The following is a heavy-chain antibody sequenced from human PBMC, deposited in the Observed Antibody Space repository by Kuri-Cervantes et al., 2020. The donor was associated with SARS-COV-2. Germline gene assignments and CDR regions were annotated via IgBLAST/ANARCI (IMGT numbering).Heavy chain of an antibody. V-gene: IGHV4-61*01. CDR3: ARSRGAAADY. Sequence: GSLRLSCTVSGGSVSSDSYYWSWIRQPPGKGLEWIGYIYYSGSTNYNPSLKSRVTISVDTSKNQFSLKLSSVTAADTAAYYCARSRGAAADYWGQGTLVTVSS. D-gene: IGHD6-13*01. J-gene: IGHJ4*02. CDR1: GGSVSSDSYY. CDR2: IYYSGST.